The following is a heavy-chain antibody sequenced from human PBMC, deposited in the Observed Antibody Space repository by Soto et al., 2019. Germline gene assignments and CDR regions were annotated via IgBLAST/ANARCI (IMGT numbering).Heavy chain of an antibody. CDR1: GYTFTSYD. Sequence: QVQLVQSGAEVKKPGASVKVSCKASGYTFTSYDINWVRQATGQGLEWMGWMNPNSGNTGYAQKFQGRVTRTTNTSIRRAYMELSSLRSEDTALYYCARGGWDGYKRGGRRFDYWGQGTLVTVSS. CDR3: ARGGWDGYKRGGRRFDY. CDR2: MNPNSGNT. V-gene: IGHV1-8*01. D-gene: IGHD5-12*01. J-gene: IGHJ4*02.